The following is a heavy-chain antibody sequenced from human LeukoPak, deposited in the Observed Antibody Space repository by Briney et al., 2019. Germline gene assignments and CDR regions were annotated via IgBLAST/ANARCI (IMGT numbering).Heavy chain of an antibody. D-gene: IGHD6-19*01. J-gene: IGHJ4*02. V-gene: IGHV3-23*01. CDR2: ISGSGGST. CDR3: AKHFYSSGWYFDY. CDR1: GFTFSSYA. Sequence: PGGSLRLSCAASGFTFSSYAMSWVRQAPGKGLEWVSAISGSGGSTYYADSVKGRFTISRDNSKNTLYLQINSLRAEDTAVYYCAKHFYSSGWYFDYWGQGTLVTVSS.